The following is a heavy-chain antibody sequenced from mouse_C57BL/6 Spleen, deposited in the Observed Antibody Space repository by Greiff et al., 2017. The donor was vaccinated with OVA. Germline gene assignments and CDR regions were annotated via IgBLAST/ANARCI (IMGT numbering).Heavy chain of an antibody. CDR3: TRDQNYDCDGGFAY. V-gene: IGHV5-9-1*02. CDR2: ISSGGDYT. J-gene: IGHJ3*01. CDR1: GFTFSSSA. Sequence: EVQLMESGEGLVKPGGSLKLSCAASGFTFSSSAMSWVRQTPEKRLEWVAYISSGGDYTYYADTVKGRFTISRDNARNTLYLQMSSLKSEDTAMDYCTRDQNYDCDGGFAYWGQGTLVTVSA. D-gene: IGHD2-4*01.